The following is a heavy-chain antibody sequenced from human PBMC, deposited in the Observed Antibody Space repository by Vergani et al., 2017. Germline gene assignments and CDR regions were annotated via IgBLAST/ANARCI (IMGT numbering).Heavy chain of an antibody. V-gene: IGHV4-34*01. J-gene: IGHJ6*02. D-gene: IGHD7-27*01. CDR2: INHSGST. Sequence: QVQLQQWGAGLLKPSETLSLTCAVYGGSFSGYYWSWIRQPPGKGLEWIGEINHSGSTNYNPSLKSRGTISVDTSKNQFSLKLSSVTAADTAVYYCARSHGEYYYGMDVWGQGTTVTVSS. CDR1: GGSFSGYY. CDR3: ARSHGEYYYGMDV.